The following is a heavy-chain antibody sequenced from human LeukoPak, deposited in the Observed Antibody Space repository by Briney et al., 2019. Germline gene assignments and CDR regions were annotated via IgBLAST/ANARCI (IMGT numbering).Heavy chain of an antibody. CDR2: MNPNSGNT. CDR3: ARVTTVTTKILGY. V-gene: IGHV1-8*01. D-gene: IGHD4-11*01. Sequence: GGSLRLSCAASGFTFSSYEMNWVRQATGQGLEWMGWMNPNSGNTGYAQKFQGRVTMTRNTSISTAYMELSSLRSEDTAVYYCARVTTVTTKILGYWGQGTLVTVSS. CDR1: GFTFSSYE. J-gene: IGHJ4*02.